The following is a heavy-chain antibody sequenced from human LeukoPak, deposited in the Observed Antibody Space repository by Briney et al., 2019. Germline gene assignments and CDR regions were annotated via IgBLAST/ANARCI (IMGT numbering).Heavy chain of an antibody. D-gene: IGHD3-3*01. Sequence: PGGSLRLSCVGSGFTSIAYALTWARQAPGKGLEWVSVIYSDGSTYYADSVKGRFTISRDNSKNTLYLQMNSLRAEDTAVYYCARDLRFLENKDYYYGMDVWGQGTTVTVSS. V-gene: IGHV3-53*01. CDR1: GFTSIAYA. J-gene: IGHJ6*02. CDR2: IYSDGST. CDR3: ARDLRFLENKDYYYGMDV.